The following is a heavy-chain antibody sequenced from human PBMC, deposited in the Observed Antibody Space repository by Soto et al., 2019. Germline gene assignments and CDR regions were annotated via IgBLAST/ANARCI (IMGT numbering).Heavy chain of an antibody. J-gene: IGHJ6*02. CDR3: ARSEEDSDYYYYGMDV. CDR1: GDTVSSNSVA. Sequence: PSQTLSLTCVGSGDTVSSNSVAWNWARQSPSRGLEWLGRTYYRSRWYSDYAVSVRSRIDINADTSKNQVSLQLNSVTPEDTAVYYCARSEEDSDYYYYGMDVWGQGTTVTVSS. D-gene: IGHD2-15*01. V-gene: IGHV6-1*01. CDR2: TYYRSRWYS.